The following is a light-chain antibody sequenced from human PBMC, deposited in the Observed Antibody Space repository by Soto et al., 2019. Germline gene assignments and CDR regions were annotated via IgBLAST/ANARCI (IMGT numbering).Light chain of an antibody. CDR1: QTIDRY. CDR3: QQSYTMPLT. J-gene: IGKJ3*01. V-gene: IGKV1-39*01. CDR2: AAS. Sequence: DIQMTQSPSSLSASVGDRVTITCRASQTIDRYLNWYQQKPGRAPKVLIYAASSLQSGVPPRFSGSGSETHFTLTINNLQPEELATYFCQQSYTMPLTFGPGTKVDV.